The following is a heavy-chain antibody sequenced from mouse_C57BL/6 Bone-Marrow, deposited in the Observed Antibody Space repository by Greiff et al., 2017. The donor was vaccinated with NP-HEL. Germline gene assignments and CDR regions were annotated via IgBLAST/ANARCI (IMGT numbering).Heavy chain of an antibody. D-gene: IGHD2-4*01. V-gene: IGHV5-15*01. CDR1: GFTFSDYG. J-gene: IGHJ3*01. CDR2: ISNLAYSI. CDR3: AIYYDYPWFAY. Sequence: EVQLQESGGGLVQPGGSLKLSCAASGFTFSDYGMAWVRQAPRKGPEWVAFISNLAYSIYYADTVTGRFTISRENAKNTLYLEMSSLRSEDTAMYYCAIYYDYPWFAYWGQGTLVTVSA.